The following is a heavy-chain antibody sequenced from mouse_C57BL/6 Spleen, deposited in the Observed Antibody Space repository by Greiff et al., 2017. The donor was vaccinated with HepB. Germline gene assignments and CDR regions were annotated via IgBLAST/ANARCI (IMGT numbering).Heavy chain of an antibody. V-gene: IGHV1-5*01. J-gene: IGHJ3*01. D-gene: IGHD1-1*01. Sequence: EVHLVESGTVLARPGASVKMSCKTSGYTFTSYWMHWVKQRPGQGLEWIGAIYPGNSDTSYSQKFKGKAKLTAVTSASTAYMELSSLTNEDSAVYYCTRPHYYGSPGFADWGQGTLVTVSA. CDR2: IYPGNSDT. CDR1: GYTFTSYW. CDR3: TRPHYYGSPGFAD.